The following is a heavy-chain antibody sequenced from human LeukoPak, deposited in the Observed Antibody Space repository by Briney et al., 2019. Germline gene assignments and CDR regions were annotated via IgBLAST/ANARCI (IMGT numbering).Heavy chain of an antibody. D-gene: IGHD1-14*01. V-gene: IGHV3-53*01. CDR3: ARGVEPLAANTLAY. J-gene: IGHJ4*02. CDR1: GFTVITND. CDR2: LYRDGNA. Sequence: GGSLRLSCAASGFTVITNDMTWVRQAPGKGLEWVSVLYRDGNAKYADSVQGRFTISRDNSKNTLYLEMNSLSPDDTAVYYCARGVEPLAANTLAYWGQGTLVTVSS.